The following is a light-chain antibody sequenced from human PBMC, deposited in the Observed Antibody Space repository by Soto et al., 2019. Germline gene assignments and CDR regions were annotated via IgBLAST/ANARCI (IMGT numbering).Light chain of an antibody. V-gene: IGLV2-8*01. CDR2: EVN. CDR1: SSDVGNYNY. CDR3: SSYAGSNNFKV. J-gene: IGLJ2*01. Sequence: QSALTQPPSASGSPGQSVTISCTGTSSDVGNYNYVSWYQQHPGKAPKLMIYEVNKRPSGVPDRFSGSKSGNTASLTVSGLQAEDEDDNYCSSYAGSNNFKVFGGGTQLTVL.